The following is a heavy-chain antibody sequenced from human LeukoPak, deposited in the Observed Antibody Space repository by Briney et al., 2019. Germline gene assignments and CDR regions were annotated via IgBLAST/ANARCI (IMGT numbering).Heavy chain of an antibody. CDR2: IYYRGST. D-gene: IGHD4-17*01. V-gene: IGHV4-59*01. J-gene: IGHJ4*02. Sequence: PSETLSLTCSVSGGSISSYYWSWIRQPPGKGLEWIGYIYYRGSTNYNPSLKSRVTISLDTSKNQFSLKLSSVTAADTAVYYCAKSDSYGDYASYFEDWGQGTLVTVSS. CDR3: AKSDSYGDYASYFED. CDR1: GGSISSYY.